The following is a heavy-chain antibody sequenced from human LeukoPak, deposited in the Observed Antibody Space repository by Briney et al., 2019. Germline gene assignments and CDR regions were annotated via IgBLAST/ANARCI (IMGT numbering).Heavy chain of an antibody. CDR3: ASGPSSSWTLYYYYYGMDV. Sequence: PSETLSLTCTVSGSSISSSSYYWGWIRQPPGKGLEWIGSIYYSGSTYYNPSLKSRVTISVDTSENQFSLKLSSVTAADTAVYYCASGPSSSWTLYYYYYGMDVWGQGTTVTVSS. D-gene: IGHD6-13*01. V-gene: IGHV4-39*01. CDR2: IYYSGST. CDR1: GSSISSSSYY. J-gene: IGHJ6*02.